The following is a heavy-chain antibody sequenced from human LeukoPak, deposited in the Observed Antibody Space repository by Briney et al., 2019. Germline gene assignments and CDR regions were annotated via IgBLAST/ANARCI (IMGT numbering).Heavy chain of an antibody. CDR2: ISSGGSTI. CDR3: AREGWLQPQYYFDY. Sequence: GGSLRVSCAASGFIFRDYYMSWIRQAPGNGLEWISYISSGGSTIYYTDSVKGRFTISRDDAKNSLYLHMNNLRAEDTAVYYCAREGWLQPQYYFDYWGQGTLVTVSS. CDR1: GFIFRDYY. D-gene: IGHD5-24*01. V-gene: IGHV3-11*01. J-gene: IGHJ4*02.